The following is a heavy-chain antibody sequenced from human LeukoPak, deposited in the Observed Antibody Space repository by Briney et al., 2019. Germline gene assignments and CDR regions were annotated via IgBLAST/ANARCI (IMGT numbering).Heavy chain of an antibody. CDR3: ARDLYCSSTSCYDD. CDR1: GFTFSSYS. V-gene: IGHV3-21*01. J-gene: IGHJ4*02. D-gene: IGHD2-2*01. Sequence: GGSLRLSCAASGFTFSSYSMNWVRQAPGKGLEWVSSISSSSSYIYYAASVKGRFTISRDNAKNSLYLQMNSLRAEDTAVYYCARDLYCSSTSCYDDWGQGTLVTVSS. CDR2: ISSSSSYI.